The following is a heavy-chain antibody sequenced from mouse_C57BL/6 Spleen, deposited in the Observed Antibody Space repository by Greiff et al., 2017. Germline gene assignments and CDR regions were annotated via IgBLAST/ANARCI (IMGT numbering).Heavy chain of an antibody. D-gene: IGHD1-1*01. Sequence: QSCKASVYTFTSYWMPWVKQRPGQGLEWIGEIDPSDSYTNYNQKFKGKATLTVDTSSSTAYMQLSSLSSKDSAVYYCAKELGITTGVATRYFDVWGTGTTVTVSS. CDR2: IDPSDSYT. CDR1: VYTFTSYW. V-gene: IGHV1-50*01. J-gene: IGHJ1*03. CDR3: AKELGITTGVATRYFDV.